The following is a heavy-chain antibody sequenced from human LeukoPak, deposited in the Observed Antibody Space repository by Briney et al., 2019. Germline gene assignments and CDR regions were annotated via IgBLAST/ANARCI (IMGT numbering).Heavy chain of an antibody. CDR1: GFTFSSYW. CDR2: INSDGSST. D-gene: IGHD6-19*01. V-gene: IGHV3-74*01. J-gene: IGHJ6*02. CDR3: AREYSSGWYGSYYYYYGMDV. Sequence: TGGSLRLSCAASGFTFSSYWMHWVRQAPGKGLVWVSRINSDGSSTSYADSVKGRFTISRDNAKNTLYLQMNSLRAEDTAVYYCAREYSSGWYGSYYYYYGMDVWGQGTTVTVSS.